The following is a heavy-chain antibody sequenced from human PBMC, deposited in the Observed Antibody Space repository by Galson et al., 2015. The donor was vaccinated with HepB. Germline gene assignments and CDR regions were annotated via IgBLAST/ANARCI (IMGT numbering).Heavy chain of an antibody. CDR1: GGTFSSYA. CDR2: IIPIFGTA. Sequence: SVKVSCKASGGTFSSYAISWVRQAPGQGLEWMGGIIPIFGTANYAQKFQGRVTITADESTSTAYMELSSLRSEDTAVYYCAREGRFSGYDLRAHYYYYYYMDVWGKGTTVTVSS. V-gene: IGHV1-69*13. J-gene: IGHJ6*03. CDR3: AREGRFSGYDLRAHYYYYYYMDV. D-gene: IGHD5-12*01.